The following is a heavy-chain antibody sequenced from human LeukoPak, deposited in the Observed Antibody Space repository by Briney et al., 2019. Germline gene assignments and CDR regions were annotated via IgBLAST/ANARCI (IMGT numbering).Heavy chain of an antibody. Sequence: PSQTLSLTCTVSGGSISSGSYDWSWIRQPAGKGLEWIGRIYTSGSTNYNPSLKTRATISVDTSKNQFSLKLSSVTAADTAVYYCARALLWFGELTAGYYFDYWGQGTLVTVS. CDR3: ARALLWFGELTAGYYFDY. CDR1: GGSISSGSYD. CDR2: IYTSGST. J-gene: IGHJ4*02. D-gene: IGHD3-10*01. V-gene: IGHV4-61*02.